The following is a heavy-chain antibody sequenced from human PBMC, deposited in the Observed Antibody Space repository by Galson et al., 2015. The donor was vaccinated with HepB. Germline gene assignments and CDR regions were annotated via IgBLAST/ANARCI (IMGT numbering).Heavy chain of an antibody. CDR1: GFSIRSHY. CDR3: AQLGTGY. J-gene: IGHJ4*02. Sequence: SLRLSCAASGFSIRSHYMNWVRQAPGKGLEWVSVIHGGNNKYYADSVKGRFTISRDDFINTLFLQMNSLRVEDTAVYYCAQLGTGYWGQGTLVTVSS. CDR2: IHGGNNK. V-gene: IGHV3-53*01. D-gene: IGHD6-13*01.